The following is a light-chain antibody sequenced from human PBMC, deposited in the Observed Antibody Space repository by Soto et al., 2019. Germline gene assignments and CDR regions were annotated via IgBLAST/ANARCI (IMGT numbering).Light chain of an antibody. V-gene: IGLV4-69*01. J-gene: IGLJ7*01. CDR2: VNRDGSH. CDR1: SGHSSYA. Sequence: QLVLTQSPSAFASLGASVKLTCTLSSGHSSYAIAWHQQQPEKGPRYLMKVNRDGSHNKGDGIPDRFSGSSSGAERYLTISSLQSEDEADYYCQTWGTGIAVFGGGTQLTVL. CDR3: QTWGTGIAV.